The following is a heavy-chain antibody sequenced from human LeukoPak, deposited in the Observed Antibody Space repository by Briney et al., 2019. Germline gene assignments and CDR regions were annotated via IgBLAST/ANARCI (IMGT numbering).Heavy chain of an antibody. CDR2: IRREGYGGTT. Sequence: GGSLRLSCTTSGFNFGDYSLSWFRQAPGVGLEWVAFIRREGYGGTTEYAASVKGRFTISRDDSKSIAYLQMNSLKTEDTGVYYCTRDHDFWRGPLDVWGKGTTVTVSS. J-gene: IGHJ6*04. D-gene: IGHD3-3*01. CDR1: GFNFGDYS. CDR3: TRDHDFWRGPLDV. V-gene: IGHV3-49*03.